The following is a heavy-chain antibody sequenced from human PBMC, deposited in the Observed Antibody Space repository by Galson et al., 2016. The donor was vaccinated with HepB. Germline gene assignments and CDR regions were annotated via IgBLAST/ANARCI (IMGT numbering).Heavy chain of an antibody. Sequence: SLRLSCAISGFTFSHYAMHWVRQAPGKGLECVALISHDGSDKFDAESVKGRFTISRDNSKNTLDLQMNSLRSDDTALYYCAKDREWLRSTSDGIDVWGQGTKVTVSS. CDR1: GFTFSHYA. J-gene: IGHJ3*01. V-gene: IGHV3-30*18. CDR3: AKDREWLRSTSDGIDV. CDR2: ISHDGSDK. D-gene: IGHD3-3*01.